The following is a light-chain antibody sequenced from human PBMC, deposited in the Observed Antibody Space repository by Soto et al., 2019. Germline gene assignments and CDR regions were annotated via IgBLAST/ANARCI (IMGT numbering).Light chain of an antibody. CDR3: SSFTSSMTNV. CDR2: GVS. J-gene: IGLJ1*01. V-gene: IGLV2-14*03. Sequence: QPALAQPASVSGSRGQSITISCTGTSSDVGRYNYVSWFQQHPGKVPKLIIYGVSNWPSGVSDRFSGSKSGNTASLTISGLQAADEADYFCSSFTSSMTNVFGSGTKVTVL. CDR1: SSDVGRYNY.